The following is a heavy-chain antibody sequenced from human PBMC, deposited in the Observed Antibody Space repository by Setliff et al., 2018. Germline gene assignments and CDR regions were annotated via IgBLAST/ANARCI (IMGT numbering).Heavy chain of an antibody. V-gene: IGHV3-7*01. J-gene: IGHJ4*02. D-gene: IGHD5-12*01. CDR3: VRVGDSSGYDY. CDR2: IKEDGSEK. Sequence: GGSLRLSCAASRFTFSNYWMSWVRQAPGKGLEWVANIKEDGSEKYYVDSVKGRFTISRDNAKNSLDLQMDSLRGEDTAVYYCVRVGDSSGYDYWGQGTLVTVSS. CDR1: RFTFSNYW.